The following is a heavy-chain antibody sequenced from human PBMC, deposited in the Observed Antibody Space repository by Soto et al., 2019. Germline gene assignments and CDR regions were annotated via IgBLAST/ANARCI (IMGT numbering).Heavy chain of an antibody. V-gene: IGHV3-66*01. D-gene: IGHD2-8*01. CDR1: GFTVSNNY. CDR2: IYSGGKT. J-gene: IGHJ4*02. Sequence: GGSLRLSCAVSGFTVSNNYMTWVRQAPGKGLEWVSIIYSGGKTYYTDSVKGRFTISRDSSKNTLYLQMNSLRAEDTAVYYCATNSDRGYWGQGTLVTVS. CDR3: ATNSDRGY.